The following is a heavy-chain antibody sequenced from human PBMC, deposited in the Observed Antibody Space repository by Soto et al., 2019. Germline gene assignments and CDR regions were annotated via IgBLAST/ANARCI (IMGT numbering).Heavy chain of an antibody. J-gene: IGHJ1*01. D-gene: IGHD5-12*01. CDR2: ISGSGGST. CDR3: AKDPSPIVATNC. Sequence: EVQLLESGGGLVQPGGSLRLSCAASGFTFSSYAMSWVRQAPGKGLEWVSAISGSGGSTYYADSVQGRFTISRDNSKNTLYLQMNSLRAEDTAVYYCAKDPSPIVATNCWGQGTLVTVSS. V-gene: IGHV3-23*01. CDR1: GFTFSSYA.